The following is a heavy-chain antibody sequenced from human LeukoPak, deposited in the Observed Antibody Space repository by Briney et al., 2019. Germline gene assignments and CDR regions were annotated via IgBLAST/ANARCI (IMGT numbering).Heavy chain of an antibody. V-gene: IGHV2-5*02. CDR2: IYWDEDK. CDR1: GFSPGTSGGG. J-gene: IGHJ4*02. D-gene: IGHD5-24*01. CDR3: AHRSYEMATTYFDY. Sequence: ESGPTLLHATQTLTLTLTFSGFSPGTSGGGVGWIRQPPGKALEWLALIYWDEDKRYSPSLKSRLTITKDTSKNQVVLTMTNMDPVDTATYYCAHRSYEMATTYFDYWGQGTLVTVSS.